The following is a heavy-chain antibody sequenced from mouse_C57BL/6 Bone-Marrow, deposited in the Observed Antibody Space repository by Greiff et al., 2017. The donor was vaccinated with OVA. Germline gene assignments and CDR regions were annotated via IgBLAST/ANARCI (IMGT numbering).Heavy chain of an antibody. J-gene: IGHJ4*01. Sequence: VKLVESGPGLVQPSQSLSITCTVSGFSLTSYGVHWVRQSPGKGLEWLGVIWSGGSTDYNAAFISRLSISKDNSKSQVFFKMNSLQADDTAIYYCASPTVVGPGAMDYWGQGTSVTVSS. CDR1: GFSLTSYG. CDR2: IWSGGST. V-gene: IGHV2-2*01. CDR3: ASPTVVGPGAMDY. D-gene: IGHD1-1*01.